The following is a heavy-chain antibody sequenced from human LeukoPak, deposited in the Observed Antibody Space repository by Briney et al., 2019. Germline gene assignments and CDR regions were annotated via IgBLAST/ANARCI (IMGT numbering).Heavy chain of an antibody. CDR2: VSSTGRTI. Sequence: GGSLRLSCATSGFTFSGYAMNWVRQAPGKGLQWLSYVSSTGRTIYYADSVKGRFTIYRDSAKNSLYLQMNSLRAEDTAVYYCATDKGGGVGARGYWGQGTLVTVSS. J-gene: IGHJ4*02. D-gene: IGHD1-26*01. V-gene: IGHV3-48*03. CDR1: GFTFSGYA. CDR3: ATDKGGGVGARGY.